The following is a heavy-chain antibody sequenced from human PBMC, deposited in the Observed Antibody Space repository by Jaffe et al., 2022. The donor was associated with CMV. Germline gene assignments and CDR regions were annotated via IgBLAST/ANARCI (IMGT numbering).Heavy chain of an antibody. Sequence: EVQLVESGGGLVQPGRSLRLSCAASGFTFDDYAMHWVRQAPGKGLEWVSGISWNSGSIGYADSVKGRFTISRDNAKNSLYLQMNSLRAEDTALYYCAKAGAAAGTRYFQHWGQGTLVTVSS. J-gene: IGHJ1*01. CDR3: AKAGAAAGTRYFQH. D-gene: IGHD6-13*01. V-gene: IGHV3-9*01. CDR2: ISWNSGSI. CDR1: GFTFDDYA.